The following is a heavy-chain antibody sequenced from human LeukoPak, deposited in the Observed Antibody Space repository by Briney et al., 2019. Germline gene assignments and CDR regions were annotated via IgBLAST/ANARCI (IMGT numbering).Heavy chain of an antibody. Sequence: PSETLSLTCTVSGGSISSSSYYWGWIRQPPGKGLEWIGSIYYSGSTNYNPSLKSRVTISVDTSKNQFSLKLSSVTAADTAVYYCARGEKYSYGTYYYYYMDVWGKGTTVTVSS. CDR2: IYYSGST. J-gene: IGHJ6*03. CDR3: ARGEKYSYGTYYYYYMDV. D-gene: IGHD5-18*01. CDR1: GGSISSSSYY. V-gene: IGHV4-39*07.